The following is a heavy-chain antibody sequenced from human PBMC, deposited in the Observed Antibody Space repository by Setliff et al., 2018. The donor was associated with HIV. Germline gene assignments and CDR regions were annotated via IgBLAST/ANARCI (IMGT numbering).Heavy chain of an antibody. J-gene: IGHJ4*02. D-gene: IGHD6-19*01. CDR2: INHSGST. CDR1: GGSFSGFY. Sequence: SETLSLTCAVYGGSFSGFYWNWIRQPPGKGLEWIGEINHSGSTNYNPSLKSRVTISVDTPKNQFSLRLSSVIAADTAVYYCARGPPGSSIGWYVGYWGQGTQVTVSS. CDR3: ARGPPGSSIGWYVGY. V-gene: IGHV4-34*01.